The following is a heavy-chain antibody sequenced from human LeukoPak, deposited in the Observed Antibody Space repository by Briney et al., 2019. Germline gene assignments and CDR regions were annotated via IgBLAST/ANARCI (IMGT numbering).Heavy chain of an antibody. J-gene: IGHJ4*02. Sequence: PGGSLRLSCASSGFTFSAYRMHWVRQAPGKGLVWVSRINGDGSTTTYADSVKGRFTISRDNAKNTLYLQMNSLRVEDTAVYYCAVQTFDSWGQGTLVTVSS. CDR3: AVQTFDS. V-gene: IGHV3-74*01. CDR1: GFTFSAYR. CDR2: INGDGSTT.